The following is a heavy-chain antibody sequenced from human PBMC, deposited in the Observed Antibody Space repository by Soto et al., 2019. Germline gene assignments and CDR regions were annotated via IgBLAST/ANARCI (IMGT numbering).Heavy chain of an antibody. V-gene: IGHV1-3*01. CDR3: ARGGPDYYDSSGYSSYLDY. J-gene: IGHJ4*02. CDR2: INAGNGNT. CDR1: GYTFTSYA. Sequence: ASVKVSCKASGYTFTSYAMHWVRQAPGQRLEWMGWINAGNGNTKYSQKFQGRVTITRDTSASTAYMELSSLRSEDTAGYYCARGGPDYYDSSGYSSYLDYWGQGTLVTVSA. D-gene: IGHD3-22*01.